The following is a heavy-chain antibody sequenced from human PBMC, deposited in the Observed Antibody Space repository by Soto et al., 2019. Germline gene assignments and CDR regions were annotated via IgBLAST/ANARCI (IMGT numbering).Heavy chain of an antibody. CDR3: ARLSAGSSGVYYYYGMDV. Sequence: SETLSLTCTVSGGSISSSSYYWGWIRQPPGKGLEWIGSIYYSGSTYYNPCVKSRVTISVDTSKNQFSLKLSSVTAADTAVYYCARLSAGSSGVYYYYGMDVWGQGATVTVSS. J-gene: IGHJ6*02. CDR1: GGSISSSSYY. D-gene: IGHD6-6*01. CDR2: IYYSGST. V-gene: IGHV4-39*01.